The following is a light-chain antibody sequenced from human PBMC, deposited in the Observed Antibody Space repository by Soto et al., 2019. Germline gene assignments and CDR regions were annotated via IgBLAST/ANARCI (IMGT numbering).Light chain of an antibody. CDR2: EVS. J-gene: IGLJ1*01. CDR3: SSYTSSTTLFF. Sequence: QSALTQPASVSGSPGQSITISCTGTSSDIGDYNYVSWYQQHPGKAPKLMIYEVSNRPSGVSNHFSGSKSGNTASLTISGLQAEDEADYYCSSYTSSTTLFFFGTGTKVTVL. V-gene: IGLV2-14*01. CDR1: SSDIGDYNY.